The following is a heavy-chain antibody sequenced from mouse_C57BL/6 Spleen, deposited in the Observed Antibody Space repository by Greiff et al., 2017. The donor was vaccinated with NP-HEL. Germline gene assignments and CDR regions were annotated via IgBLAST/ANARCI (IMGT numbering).Heavy chain of an antibody. V-gene: IGHV5-16*01. J-gene: IGHJ2*01. CDR3: AGENNSNLYFDD. Sequence: EVQLVESEGGLVQPGSSMTLSCTVSGFTFSDYYMAWVRQVPEKGLEWVANINYDGSSTYYLDSLKSRFIISRDNAKNILFLQMSRLKSEATANYYCAGENNSNLYFDDWGQGTTLTVSS. D-gene: IGHD2-5*01. CDR1: GFTFSDYY. CDR2: INYDGSST.